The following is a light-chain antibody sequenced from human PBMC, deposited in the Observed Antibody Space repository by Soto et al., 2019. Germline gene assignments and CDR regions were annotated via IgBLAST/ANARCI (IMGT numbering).Light chain of an antibody. J-gene: IGKJ2*01. CDR1: HSLVHSDGNTY. V-gene: IGKV2-24*01. CDR3: MQATQPYT. CDR2: MIS. Sequence: IVMTQTPLSSPVTLGQPASISCRSSHSLVHSDGNTYLSWLQQRPGKPPRLLIYMISNLFSWVPDSFSGSGAATDFTLKISRVEAEDVGVYYCMQATQPYTFGQGTKLEIK.